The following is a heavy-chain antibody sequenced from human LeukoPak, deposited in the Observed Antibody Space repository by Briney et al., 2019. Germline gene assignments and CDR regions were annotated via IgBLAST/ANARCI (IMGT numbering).Heavy chain of an antibody. CDR2: IYAGDSDT. CDR1: GYSFINYW. CDR3: ARGYCSSTSCYTNFDY. Sequence: GESLKISCKGSGYSFINYWIGWVRQMPGKGLEWMGIIYAGDSDTRYSPSFQGQITISADKSIDTAYLQWSSLKASDTAVYYCARGYCSSTSCYTNFDYWGQGTLVTASS. V-gene: IGHV5-51*01. J-gene: IGHJ4*02. D-gene: IGHD2-2*02.